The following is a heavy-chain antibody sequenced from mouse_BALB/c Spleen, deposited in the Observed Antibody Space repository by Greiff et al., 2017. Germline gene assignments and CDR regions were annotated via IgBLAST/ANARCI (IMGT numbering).Heavy chain of an antibody. Sequence: EVKLQESGPGLVKPSQSLSLTCTVTGYSITSDYAWNWIRQFPGNKLEWMGYISYSGSTSYNPSLKSRISITRDTSKNQFFLQLNSVTTEDTATYYCAREGLYGYGDYWGQGTTLTVSS. J-gene: IGHJ2*01. CDR1: GYSITSDYA. CDR3: AREGLYGYGDY. V-gene: IGHV3-2*02. D-gene: IGHD2-2*01. CDR2: ISYSGST.